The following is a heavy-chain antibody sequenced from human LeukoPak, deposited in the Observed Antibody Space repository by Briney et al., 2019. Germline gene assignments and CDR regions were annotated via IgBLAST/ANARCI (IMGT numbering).Heavy chain of an antibody. J-gene: IGHJ6*03. CDR3: ARGGSAGGLWTLNYYYYYMDV. V-gene: IGHV1-69*13. D-gene: IGHD3-10*01. Sequence: ASVKVSCKASGGTFSSYAISWVRQAPGQGLEWMGGIIPIFGTANYAQKFQGRVTITADESTSTAYMELSSLRSEDTAVYYCARGGSAGGLWTLNYYYYYMDVWGKGTTVTISS. CDR2: IIPIFGTA. CDR1: GGTFSSYA.